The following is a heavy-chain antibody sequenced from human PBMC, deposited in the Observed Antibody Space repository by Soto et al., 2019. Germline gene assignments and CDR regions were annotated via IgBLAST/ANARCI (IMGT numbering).Heavy chain of an antibody. CDR3: ARDLILVRDYDSSGYYWNYYGMDV. Sequence: GASVKVSCKASGYTFTSYAMHWVRQAPGQRLEWMGWINAGNGNTKYSQKFQGRVTITRDTSASTAYMELSSLRSEDTAVYYCARDLILVRDYDSSGYYWNYYGMDVWGQGTTVTVSS. V-gene: IGHV1-3*01. J-gene: IGHJ6*02. D-gene: IGHD3-22*01. CDR1: GYTFTSYA. CDR2: INAGNGNT.